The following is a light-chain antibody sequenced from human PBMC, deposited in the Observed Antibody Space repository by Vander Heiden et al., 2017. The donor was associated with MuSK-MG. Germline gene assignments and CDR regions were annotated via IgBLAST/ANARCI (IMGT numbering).Light chain of an antibody. V-gene: IGKV3-15*01. J-gene: IGKJ4*01. Sequence: DIVMTQSPATLSVSVGEWATLSCRASQNVNSNLAWYQQKPGQAPRLVIYGASTRATGIPARFSGSGSGTEFTLTISSLQSEDFAVYYCLQDNNWPITFGGGTKVXIK. CDR3: LQDNNWPIT. CDR2: GAS. CDR1: QNVNSN.